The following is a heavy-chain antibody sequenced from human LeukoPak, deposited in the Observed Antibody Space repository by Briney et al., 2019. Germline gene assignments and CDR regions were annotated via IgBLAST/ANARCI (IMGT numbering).Heavy chain of an antibody. Sequence: ASVKVSCKASGYTFTGYYMHWVRQAPGQGLEWMGWINPNSGGTNYAQKFQGRVNMTRDTSISTAYMELSRLRSDDTAVYYCARVSCSSTSCYGWFDPWGQGTLVTVSS. CDR3: ARVSCSSTSCYGWFDP. D-gene: IGHD2-2*01. V-gene: IGHV1-2*02. CDR1: GYTFTGYY. J-gene: IGHJ5*02. CDR2: INPNSGGT.